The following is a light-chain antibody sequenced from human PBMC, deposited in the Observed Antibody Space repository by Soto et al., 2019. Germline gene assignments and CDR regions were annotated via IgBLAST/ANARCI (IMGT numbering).Light chain of an antibody. CDR1: QSIVSY. CDR3: QQSYSTPRT. V-gene: IGKV1-39*01. Sequence: DIQMTQSPSSLSVSVGDRVTITCRASQSIVSYLNWYQQKLGKAPKLLIYIASNLQRGVPSRFSGSGSGTDXXLTXSNLQPEDFATYYXQQSYSTPRTFGQGTKLEIK. J-gene: IGKJ2*02. CDR2: IAS.